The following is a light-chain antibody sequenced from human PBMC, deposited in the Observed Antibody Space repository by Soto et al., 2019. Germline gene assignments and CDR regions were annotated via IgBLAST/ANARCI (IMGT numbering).Light chain of an antibody. CDR1: QNVNHD. V-gene: IGKV3-15*01. Sequence: EVILTQSPATLSVSPGESVTLSCRASQNVNHDLAWYQQKAGQAPRILIYAASVRAPGIPVRFSGSGSATEFTLTISSLEAEDFAFYYCHQYYYWRTLGQDTKVDIK. J-gene: IGKJ1*01. CDR3: HQYYYWRT. CDR2: AAS.